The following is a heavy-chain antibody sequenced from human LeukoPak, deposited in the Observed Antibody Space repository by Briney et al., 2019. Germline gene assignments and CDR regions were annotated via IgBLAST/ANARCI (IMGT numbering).Heavy chain of an antibody. CDR2: IWYDGSNK. CDR1: GFTFSSYG. CDR3: ARDTYGAFDI. D-gene: IGHD3-16*01. Sequence: PGGSLVLSCAASGFTFSSYGMHWVRPAPGKGLEWVAVIWYDGSNKYYADSVKGRFTISRDNSKNTLYLQMNSLRAEDTAVYYCARDTYGAFDIWGQGTMVTVSS. J-gene: IGHJ3*02. V-gene: IGHV3-33*01.